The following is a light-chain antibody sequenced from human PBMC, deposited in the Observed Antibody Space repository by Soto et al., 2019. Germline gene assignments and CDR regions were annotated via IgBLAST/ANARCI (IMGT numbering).Light chain of an antibody. CDR1: PSVDTL. J-gene: IGKJ4*01. V-gene: IGKV3-11*01. Sequence: EIVLTQSPATLSLSPGERATLSCRASPSVDTLLSWYQQKPGQVPRLLIYDASKRATGIPARFSGSGSGTEFTLTISSLEPEDYAVYYRQQRRDWPITFGGGTKVEIK. CDR2: DAS. CDR3: QQRRDWPIT.